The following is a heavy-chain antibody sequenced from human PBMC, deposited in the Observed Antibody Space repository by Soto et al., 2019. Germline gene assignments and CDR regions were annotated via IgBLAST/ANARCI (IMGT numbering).Heavy chain of an antibody. CDR3: APSSGGMTTVINDVFDV. Sequence: EVQLVESGGGLVQPGGSLRLSCAASGFTVSSNYMSWDRQAPGKGLGWDSVSSSGGSTYYADSVKGRFTISRANSKNTLCLLRHSLRAEDTAVYYCAPSSGGMTTVINDVFDVWGQWTMVTVSS. J-gene: IGHJ3*01. CDR2: SSSGGST. D-gene: IGHD4-17*01. V-gene: IGHV3-66*01. CDR1: GFTVSSNY.